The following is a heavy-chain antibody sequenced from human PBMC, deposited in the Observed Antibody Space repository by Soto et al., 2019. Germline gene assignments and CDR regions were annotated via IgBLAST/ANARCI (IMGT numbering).Heavy chain of an antibody. V-gene: IGHV3-73*01. D-gene: IGHD2-2*02. Sequence: PGGSLRLSCAASGFIFSGSAIHWVRQASGKGLEWVGRIRSRANNFATSSAASVKGRFTFSRDDSKNTAYLQMNTLKPEDTAVYYCARGQGAAIGGYSYHGMDVSGPRPTLTVFS. CDR1: GFIFSGSA. CDR2: IRSRANNFAT. CDR3: ARGQGAAIGGYSYHGMDV. J-gene: IGHJ6*02.